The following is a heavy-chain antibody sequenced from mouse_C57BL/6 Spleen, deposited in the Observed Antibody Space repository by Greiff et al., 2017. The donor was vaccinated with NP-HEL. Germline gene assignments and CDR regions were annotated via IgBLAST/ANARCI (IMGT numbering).Heavy chain of an antibody. J-gene: IGHJ3*01. CDR1: GFTFSNYW. Sequence: EVKVEESGGGLVQPGGSMKLSCVASGFTFSNYWMNWVRQSPEKGLEWVAQIRLKSDNYATHYAESVKGRFTISRDDSKSSVYLQMNNLRAEDTGIYYCTGDYYGSSYEAYWGQGTLVTVSA. CDR2: IRLKSDNYAT. V-gene: IGHV6-3*01. D-gene: IGHD1-1*01. CDR3: TGDYYGSSYEAY.